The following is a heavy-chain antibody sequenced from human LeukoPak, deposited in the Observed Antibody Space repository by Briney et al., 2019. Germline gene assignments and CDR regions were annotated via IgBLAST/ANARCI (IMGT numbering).Heavy chain of an antibody. Sequence: SETLSLTCTVSGGSISSSSYYWGWIRQPPGKGLEWIGSIYYSGSTYYNPSLKSRVTISVDTSKNQFSLKLSSVTAADTAVYYCARLVDPGWFDPWGQGTLVTVSS. V-gene: IGHV4-39*01. CDR2: IYYSGST. CDR3: ARLVDPGWFDP. J-gene: IGHJ5*02. CDR1: GGSISSSSYY.